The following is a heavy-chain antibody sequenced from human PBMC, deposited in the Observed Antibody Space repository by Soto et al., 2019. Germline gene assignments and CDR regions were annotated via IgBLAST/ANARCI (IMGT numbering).Heavy chain of an antibody. D-gene: IGHD3-22*01. Sequence: PSETLSLTCAVYGGSFIGYYWSWIRQPPGKGLEWIGEINHSGSTNYNPSLKSRVAISVDTSKNQFSLKMTSVAAADTAMYHCARGIAMKLVVHSDASDKYYLDSWGQGTLVTVSS. J-gene: IGHJ4*02. CDR3: ARGIAMKLVVHSDASDKYYLDS. V-gene: IGHV4-34*01. CDR2: INHSGST. CDR1: GGSFIGYY.